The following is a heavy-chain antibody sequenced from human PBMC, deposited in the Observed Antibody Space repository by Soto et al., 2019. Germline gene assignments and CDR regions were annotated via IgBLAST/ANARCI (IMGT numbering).Heavy chain of an antibody. J-gene: IGHJ4*02. Sequence: QVQLEQSGAEVKEPGASLKVSCQASGYTSTNYAVHWVRQAPGQGLQWIGWINVGNGNTKSSQQFQGRVTFSRDTSASTAYMEVSSLTSEDPAVYYCTSDNKGLADYWGQGNLVTVSS. CDR2: INVGNGNT. D-gene: IGHD6-6*01. CDR3: TSDNKGLADY. CDR1: GYTSTNYA. V-gene: IGHV1-3*01.